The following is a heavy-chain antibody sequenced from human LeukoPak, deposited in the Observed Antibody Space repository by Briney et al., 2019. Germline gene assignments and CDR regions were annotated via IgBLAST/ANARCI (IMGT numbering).Heavy chain of an antibody. Sequence: SGTLSLTCAVSGGSISSSNWWSWVRQPPGKGLEWIGEIYHSGSTNYNPSLKSRVTISVDTSKNQFSLKLSSVTAADTAVYYCARPLMIVVAEGAFDIWGQGTMVTVSS. D-gene: IGHD3-22*01. CDR3: ARPLMIVVAEGAFDI. CDR2: IYHSGST. J-gene: IGHJ3*02. CDR1: GGSISSSNW. V-gene: IGHV4-4*02.